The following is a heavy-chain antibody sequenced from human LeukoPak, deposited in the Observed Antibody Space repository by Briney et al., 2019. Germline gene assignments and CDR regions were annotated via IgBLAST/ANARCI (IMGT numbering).Heavy chain of an antibody. V-gene: IGHV1-8*03. CDR3: ARGGPIRLWFGELSRRYYFDY. J-gene: IGHJ4*02. Sequence: ASVKVSCKASGYTFTSYDINWVRQATGQGLAWMGWMNPNSGNTGYAQKFQGRVTITRNTSISTAYMELSSLRSEDTAVYYCARGGPIRLWFGELSRRYYFDYWGQGTLVTVSS. CDR2: MNPNSGNT. CDR1: GYTFTSYD. D-gene: IGHD3-10*01.